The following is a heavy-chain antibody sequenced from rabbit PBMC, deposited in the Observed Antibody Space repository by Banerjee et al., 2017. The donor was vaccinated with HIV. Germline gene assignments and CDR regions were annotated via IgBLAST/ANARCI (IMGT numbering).Heavy chain of an antibody. CDR2: METSSVST. CDR1: GFSFTSNYY. D-gene: IGHD1-1*01. CDR3: ARDSYASSSGYDL. J-gene: IGHJ4*01. V-gene: IGHV1S40*01. Sequence: QSLEESGGDLVKPGASLTLTCTASGFSFTSNYYMCWVRQAPGKGLEWIGCMETSSVSTWYASWAKGRFTISLDNAQNTVFLQMTSLTAADTATYFCARDSYASSSGYDLWGQGTLVTVS.